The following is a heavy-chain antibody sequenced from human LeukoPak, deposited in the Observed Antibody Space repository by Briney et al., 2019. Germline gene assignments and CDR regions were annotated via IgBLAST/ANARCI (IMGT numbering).Heavy chain of an antibody. D-gene: IGHD3-9*01. Sequence: SETLSLTCAIDGASLSAYHWTWIRQPPGKGLEWIGEIKPSGITNYNPSLESRVTLSIDTSKNQFSLKVASVTAADMAVYYCARGLDWLFFDYWGQGTLVTVSS. CDR1: GASLSAYH. CDR3: ARGLDWLFFDY. J-gene: IGHJ4*02. CDR2: IKPSGIT. V-gene: IGHV4-34*01.